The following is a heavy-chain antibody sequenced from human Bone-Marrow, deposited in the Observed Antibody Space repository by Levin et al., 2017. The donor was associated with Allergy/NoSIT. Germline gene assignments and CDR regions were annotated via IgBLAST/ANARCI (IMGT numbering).Heavy chain of an antibody. Sequence: GSGPTLVKPTQTLTLTCSFSGFSVNTDGVGVAWIRQPPGRALEWLALIFWDDDARYTPSLKNRLSITRDASKNQVVLTMTNMYPVDTGTYYCAHRSRNDFWSGQFDSWGQGTLVTVSS. D-gene: IGHD3-3*01. CDR2: IFWDDDA. V-gene: IGHV2-5*02. J-gene: IGHJ4*02. CDR1: GFSVNTDGVG. CDR3: AHRSRNDFWSGQFDS.